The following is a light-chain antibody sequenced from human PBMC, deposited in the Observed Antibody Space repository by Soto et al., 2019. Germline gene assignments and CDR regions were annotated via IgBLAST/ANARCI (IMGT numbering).Light chain of an antibody. Sequence: QSVLTQPPSVSGAPGQRVTISCTGSSSNIGAGYDVHWYQQLPGTAPKLLICGNSNRPSGVPDRFSGSKSGTSASLAITGLQAEDEADYYCQSHDSSLSGWVFGGGTKLTVL. CDR2: GNS. CDR3: QSHDSSLSGWV. V-gene: IGLV1-40*01. CDR1: SSNIGAGYD. J-gene: IGLJ3*02.